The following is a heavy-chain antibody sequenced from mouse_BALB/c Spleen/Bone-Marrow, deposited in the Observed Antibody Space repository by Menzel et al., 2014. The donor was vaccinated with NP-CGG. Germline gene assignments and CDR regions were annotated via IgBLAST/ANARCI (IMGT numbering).Heavy chain of an antibody. Sequence: EVQLQQSGPELVKPGASVKMSCKASGYIFTSYIIHWVKQKPGQGLDWIGYINPYNDYTKYNEKFKGKATLTSDRSSSTSYIELSSLTSEDSAVYYCARLGPYYRYDVAYWGQGTLVTVSA. D-gene: IGHD2-14*01. CDR2: INPYNDYT. CDR3: ARLGPYYRYDVAY. CDR1: GYIFTSYI. J-gene: IGHJ3*01. V-gene: IGHV1-14*01.